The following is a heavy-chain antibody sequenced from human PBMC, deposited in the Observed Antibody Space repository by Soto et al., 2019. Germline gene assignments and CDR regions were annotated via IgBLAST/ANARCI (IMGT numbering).Heavy chain of an antibody. CDR1: GFTFSYDY. V-gene: IGHV3-7*01. Sequence: EVRLVESGGGLVQPGGSLRLSCAASGFTFSYDYMSWVRQAPGTGLEWVATINKDGSEKYYVGSVNGRFTISRDNAKNSLSLQMDSLRDEDSAVYYCARSANWGQGTVVTVSS. CDR3: ARSAN. D-gene: IGHD3-3*01. J-gene: IGHJ4*02. CDR2: INKDGSEK.